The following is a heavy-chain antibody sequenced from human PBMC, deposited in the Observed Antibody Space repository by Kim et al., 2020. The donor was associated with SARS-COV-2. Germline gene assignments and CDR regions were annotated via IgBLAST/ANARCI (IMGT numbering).Heavy chain of an antibody. CDR1: GFTFSSYA. CDR3: AKDHMRDIVVVVGYYYYGMDV. CDR2: ISGSGGST. Sequence: GGSLRLSCAASGFTFSSYAMSWVRQAPGKGLEWVSAISGSGGSTYYADSVKGRFTISRDNSKNTLYLQMNSLRAEDTAVYYCAKDHMRDIVVVVGYYYYGMDVWGQGTTVTVSS. J-gene: IGHJ6*02. D-gene: IGHD2-15*01. V-gene: IGHV3-23*01.